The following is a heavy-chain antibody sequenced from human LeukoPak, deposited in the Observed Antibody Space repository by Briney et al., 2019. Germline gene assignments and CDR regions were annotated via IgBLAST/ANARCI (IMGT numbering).Heavy chain of an antibody. V-gene: IGHV4-4*09. Sequence: SETPSLTCTVSGGSIISNYWSWIRQPPGLGLEWIGSIYHSGTTSYNPSLKSRVTLSIDTSKNQYSLKLRSVTAADTAVYYCARTSGSTGGYWGQGTLVTVSS. CDR3: ARTSGSTGGY. CDR2: IYHSGTT. D-gene: IGHD3-10*01. CDR1: GGSIISNY. J-gene: IGHJ4*02.